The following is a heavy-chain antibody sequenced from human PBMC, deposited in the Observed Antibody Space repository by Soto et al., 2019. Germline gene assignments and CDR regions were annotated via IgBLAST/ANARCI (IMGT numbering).Heavy chain of an antibody. CDR1: GGSISSGGDY. CDR3: ARTDYGSGSYSLLPYYYYYGMDV. J-gene: IGHJ6*02. Sequence: SETLSLTCTVSGGSISSGGDYWSWIRQHPGKGLEWIGYIYYSGSTYYNPSLKSRVTISVDTSKNQFSLKLSSVTAADTAVYYCARTDYGSGSYSLLPYYYYYGMDVWGQGTTVTVSS. V-gene: IGHV4-31*03. CDR2: IYYSGST. D-gene: IGHD3-10*01.